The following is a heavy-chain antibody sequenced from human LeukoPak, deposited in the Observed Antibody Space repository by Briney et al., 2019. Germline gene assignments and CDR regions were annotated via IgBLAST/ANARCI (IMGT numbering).Heavy chain of an antibody. CDR2: IYHSGST. V-gene: IGHV4-30-2*01. Sequence: SQTLSLTCAVSGGSISSGGYSWSWIRQPPGKGLEWIGYIYHSGSTYYNPSLKSRVTISVDRSKNQFSLKLSSVTAADTAVHYCARVYCSGGSCCFDYWGQGTLVTVSS. D-gene: IGHD2-15*01. CDR3: ARVYCSGGSCCFDY. J-gene: IGHJ4*02. CDR1: GGSISSGGYS.